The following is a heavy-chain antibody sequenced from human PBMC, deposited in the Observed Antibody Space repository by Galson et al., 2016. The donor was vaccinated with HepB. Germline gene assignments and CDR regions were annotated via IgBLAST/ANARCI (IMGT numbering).Heavy chain of an antibody. CDR3: AREGDSWTSHHYYYGMDV. CDR1: GFTVSNNY. V-gene: IGHV3-53*01. CDR2: IYSAGDT. D-gene: IGHD3/OR15-3a*01. Sequence: SLRLSCAASGFTVSNNYMNWVRQAPGKGLEWVSTIYSAGDTYYADSVKGRFLISRDNSKNTLYLQMNSLKAEDTAVYYCAREGDSWTSHHYYYGMDVWGQGTTVTVSS. J-gene: IGHJ6*02.